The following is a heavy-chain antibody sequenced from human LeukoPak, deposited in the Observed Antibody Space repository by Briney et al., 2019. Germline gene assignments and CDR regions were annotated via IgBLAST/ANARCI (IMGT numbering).Heavy chain of an antibody. CDR3: ASTYMGPNNWFDP. D-gene: IGHD1-26*01. Sequence: PSVKVSCKASGYTFTGYYLHWVRQAPRQGLEWMGWINTNSGGTNYAQKFQGRVTMTRDTSISTAYMELSRLRSDDTAVYYCASTYMGPNNWFDPWGQGTLVTVSS. V-gene: IGHV1-2*02. CDR2: INTNSGGT. CDR1: GYTFTGYY. J-gene: IGHJ5*02.